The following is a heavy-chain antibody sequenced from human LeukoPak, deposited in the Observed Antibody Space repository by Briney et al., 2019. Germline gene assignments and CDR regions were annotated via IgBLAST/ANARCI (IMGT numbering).Heavy chain of an antibody. J-gene: IGHJ2*01. CDR2: INHSGGA. Sequence: GSLRLSCAASGFTFSSYAMSWVRQPPGKGLEWIGEINHSGGANYSPSLKSRVTISLDTSKKQFSLKLNSVTAADTAVYFCARTGGRRAAVHIRDWYFDLWGRGTLVTVSS. D-gene: IGHD3-16*01. CDR1: GFTFSSYA. V-gene: IGHV4-34*01. CDR3: ARTGGRRAAVHIRDWYFDL.